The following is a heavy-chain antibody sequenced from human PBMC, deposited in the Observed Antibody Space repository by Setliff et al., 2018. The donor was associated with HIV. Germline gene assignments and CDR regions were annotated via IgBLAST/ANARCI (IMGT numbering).Heavy chain of an antibody. J-gene: IGHJ3*01. CDR1: DYTFTTYW. Sequence: GESLKISCKALDYTFTTYWIGWVRQMPGEGLEWMGIIYPDDSNIKYNPSFQSQVTISADKSITTAYLEIHNLKASDTATYYCARRDGRSMNAFQIWGPGTMVTVSS. CDR2: IYPDDSNI. V-gene: IGHV5-51*01. D-gene: IGHD6-13*01. CDR3: ARRDGRSMNAFQI.